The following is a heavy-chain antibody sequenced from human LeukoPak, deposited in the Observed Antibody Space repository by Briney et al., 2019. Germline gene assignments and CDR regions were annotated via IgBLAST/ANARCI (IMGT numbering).Heavy chain of an antibody. CDR1: GYSISSGYY. Sequence: PSETLSLTCAVSGYSISSGYYWGWIRQPPGKGLEWIADIYYSGSTYYNPSLKSRVTISIDTSNNHFSLRLSSVTAADTALYYCARRRYYGSTGYLDWGQGTLVTVSS. CDR2: IYYSGST. CDR3: ARRRYYGSTGYLD. D-gene: IGHD3-22*01. V-gene: IGHV4-38-2*01. J-gene: IGHJ1*01.